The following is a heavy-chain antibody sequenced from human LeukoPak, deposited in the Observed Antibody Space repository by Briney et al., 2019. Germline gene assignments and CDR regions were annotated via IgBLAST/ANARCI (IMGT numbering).Heavy chain of an antibody. V-gene: IGHV1-2*02. CDR2: INPNSGGT. CDR3: ARDLGDIVNTYYYGSGTLFDY. J-gene: IGHJ4*02. Sequence: ASVKVSCKASGYTFTGSYMHWVRQAPGQGLEWMGWINPNSGGTNYAQKFQGRVTMTRDTSISTAYMELSRLTSDDTAVYYCARDLGDIVNTYYYGSGTLFDYWGQGTLVTVSS. CDR1: GYTFTGSY. D-gene: IGHD3-10*01.